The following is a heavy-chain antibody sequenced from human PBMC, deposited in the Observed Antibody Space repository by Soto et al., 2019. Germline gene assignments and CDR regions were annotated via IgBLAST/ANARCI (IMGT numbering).Heavy chain of an antibody. D-gene: IGHD1-26*01. Sequence: EVQLLESGGGLVQPGGSLRLSCAASGFTFSTYAMNWVRQAPGKGLEWVSGLSGGGGFTYSADSVKGRFTISRDDSKNTLSLQMNSLRAEDTAVYFCAKSGPTNYFDYWGQGTLVTVSS. J-gene: IGHJ4*02. CDR3: AKSGPTNYFDY. CDR1: GFTFSTYA. CDR2: LSGGGGFT. V-gene: IGHV3-23*01.